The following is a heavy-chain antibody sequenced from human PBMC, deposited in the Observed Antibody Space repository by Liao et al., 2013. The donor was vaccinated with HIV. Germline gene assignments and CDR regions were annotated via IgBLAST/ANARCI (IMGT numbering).Heavy chain of an antibody. CDR3: ARDLYCSSTSCYAFDI. J-gene: IGHJ3*02. Sequence: QVQLQESGPGLVKPSETLSLTCTVSGASISSYYWSWIRQPAGKGLEWIGRIYTSGSTNYNPSLKSRVTMSVDTSKNQLSLKLSSVTAADTAVYYCARDLYCSSTSCYAFDIWGQGDNGHRLF. CDR1: GASISSYY. CDR2: IYTSGST. V-gene: IGHV4-4*07. D-gene: IGHD2-2*01.